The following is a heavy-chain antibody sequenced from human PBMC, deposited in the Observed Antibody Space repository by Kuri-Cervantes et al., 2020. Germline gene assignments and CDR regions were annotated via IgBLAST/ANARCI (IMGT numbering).Heavy chain of an antibody. D-gene: IGHD3-16*01. V-gene: IGHV3-9*01. CDR3: ASYTNFWGSYTEY. CDR2: ISWNSGSI. CDR1: GFTFDDYA. J-gene: IGHJ4*02. Sequence: GGSPRLSCAASGFTFDDYAMHWVRQAPGKGLEWVSGISWNSGSIGYADSVKGRFTISRDNAKNSLYLQMNSLRAEDTAVYYCASYTNFWGSYTEYWGQGTLVTVSS.